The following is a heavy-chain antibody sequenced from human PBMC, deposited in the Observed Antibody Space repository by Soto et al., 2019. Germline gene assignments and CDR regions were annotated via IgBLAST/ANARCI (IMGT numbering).Heavy chain of an antibody. V-gene: IGHV1-58*01. CDR3: AAGTAMVQYAFDI. Sequence: SVKVSCKASGFTFTSSAVQWVRQARGQRLEWIGWIVVGSGNTNYAQKFQERVTITRDMSTSTAYMELSSLRSEDTAVYYCAAGTAMVQYAFDIWGQGTMVTVSS. CDR1: GFTFTSSA. D-gene: IGHD5-18*01. CDR2: IVVGSGNT. J-gene: IGHJ3*02.